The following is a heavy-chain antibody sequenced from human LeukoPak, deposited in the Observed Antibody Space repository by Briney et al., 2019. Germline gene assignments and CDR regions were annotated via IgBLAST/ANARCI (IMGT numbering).Heavy chain of an antibody. D-gene: IGHD3-10*01. J-gene: IGHJ6*03. V-gene: IGHV3-30*02. CDR3: AKDSAFYYIDV. Sequence: GWSLRLSCAASGFTFNNYGMHWVRQAPGKGLEWVAFIRYNGNNQYYADSVKGRFTISRDNSKNTLYLQMNSLKGDDTAVYYCAKDSAFYYIDVWGKGTTVIISS. CDR1: GFTFNNYG. CDR2: IRYNGNNQ.